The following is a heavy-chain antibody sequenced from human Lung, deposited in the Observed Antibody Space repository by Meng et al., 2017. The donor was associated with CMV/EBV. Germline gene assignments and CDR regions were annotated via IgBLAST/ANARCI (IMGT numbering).Heavy chain of an antibody. J-gene: IGHJ6*02. CDR3: ARGSVGYYGMDV. Sequence: GESLKIXCAASGFIFNNHAMNWVRQAPGKGLEWVSAISGSTPDKWYADSVRGRFTISRDNAKNSLYLEMSSLRAEDTAAYFCARGSVGYYGMDVWGQGTTVTVSS. V-gene: IGHV3-21*01. CDR1: GFIFNNHA. CDR2: ISGSTPDK. D-gene: IGHD6-19*01.